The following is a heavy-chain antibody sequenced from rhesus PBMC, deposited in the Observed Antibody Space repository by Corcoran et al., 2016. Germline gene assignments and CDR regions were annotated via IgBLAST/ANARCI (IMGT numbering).Heavy chain of an antibody. J-gene: IGHJ4*01. CDR3: AERGSHFGD. V-gene: IGHV4-165*02. CDR1: GGPFNIYL. Sequence: QVRLQASGPRLVKPSETPSLTCAVSGGPFNIYLWNWFRTVPWKGLEWIGYLDGWGENTHYNPSLKSRVTISADTSRSQFSLELRSVTAADTAIYYCAERGSHFGDWGQGVLVTVSS. CDR2: LDGWGENT. D-gene: IGHD3-16*01.